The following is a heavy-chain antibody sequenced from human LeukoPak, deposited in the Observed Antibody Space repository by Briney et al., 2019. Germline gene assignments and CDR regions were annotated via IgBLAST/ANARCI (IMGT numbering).Heavy chain of an antibody. D-gene: IGHD2-15*01. J-gene: IGHJ4*02. Sequence: PGGSLRLSCAASGFTFSSYGMHWVRQAPGKGLEGVAFIRFDGSNKYYADSVKGRFTISRDNSKNTLYLQMDSLRAEDTAVYYCAKDRGRYCNGGSCYTTHYFDYWGQGTLVAVSS. CDR3: AKDRGRYCNGGSCYTTHYFDY. V-gene: IGHV3-30*02. CDR1: GFTFSSYG. CDR2: IRFDGSNK.